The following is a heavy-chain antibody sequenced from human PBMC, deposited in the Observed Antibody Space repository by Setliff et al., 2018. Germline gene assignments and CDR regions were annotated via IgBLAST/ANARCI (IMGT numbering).Heavy chain of an antibody. CDR2: ISCYNGDR. Sequence: ASVKVSCKASGYTFTSSGISWVRQAPGQGLEWMGWISCYNGDRRYAQSLQGRVTVTTDTSTNTVYMELRSLRSDDTALYYCARVRPCGADCSTGVGGPFDFDFWGQGTLVTVSS. J-gene: IGHJ4*02. D-gene: IGHD2-21*02. CDR3: ARVRPCGADCSTGVGGPFDFDF. CDR1: GYTFTSSG. V-gene: IGHV1-18*01.